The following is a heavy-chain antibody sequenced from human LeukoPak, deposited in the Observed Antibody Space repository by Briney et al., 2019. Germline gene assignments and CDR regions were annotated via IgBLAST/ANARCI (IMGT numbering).Heavy chain of an antibody. V-gene: IGHV3-43D*04. CDR1: GFTFDDYA. D-gene: IGHD1-1*01. J-gene: IGHJ4*02. CDR3: AKGKNSQLSYFDY. Sequence: QPGGSLRLSCAASGFTFDDYAMHWVRQAPGKGLEWVSLISWGGGSTYYADSVKGRFTISRDNSKNSLYLQMNSLRAEDTALYYCAKGKNSQLSYFDYWGQGTLVTVSS. CDR2: ISWGGGST.